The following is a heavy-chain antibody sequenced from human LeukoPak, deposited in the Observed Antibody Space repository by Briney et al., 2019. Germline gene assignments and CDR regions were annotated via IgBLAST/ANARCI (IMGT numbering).Heavy chain of an antibody. V-gene: IGHV3-48*01. Sequence: TGGSLRLSCAGSGFIFSTYSMNWVRQAPGKGLEWVSYISSVSSAIYYADSVKGRFTISRDNAKNSLYLQMSSLRAEDTAVYYCARPDKNSGYDLLCAFDIWGQGTMVTVSS. D-gene: IGHD5-12*01. CDR2: ISSVSSAI. CDR3: ARPDKNSGYDLLCAFDI. CDR1: GFIFSTYS. J-gene: IGHJ3*02.